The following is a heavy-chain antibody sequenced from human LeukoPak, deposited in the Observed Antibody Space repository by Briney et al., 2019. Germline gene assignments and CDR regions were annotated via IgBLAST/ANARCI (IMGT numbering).Heavy chain of an antibody. CDR1: GFTFGDHA. Sequence: TGGSLRLSCKASGFTFGDHAMSWVRQAPGKGLEWVGFIRSKAYRGTIEYAASVKGRFTISRDDSESIAYLQMNSLKIEDTAVYYCGRGPIQLWLHNGIDVWGPGTTVIVSS. CDR2: IRSKAYRGTI. CDR3: GRGPIQLWLHNGIDV. V-gene: IGHV3-49*04. J-gene: IGHJ6*02. D-gene: IGHD5-18*01.